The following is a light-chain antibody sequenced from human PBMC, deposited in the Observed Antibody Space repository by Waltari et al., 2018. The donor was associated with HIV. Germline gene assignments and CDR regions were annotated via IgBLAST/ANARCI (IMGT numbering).Light chain of an antibody. V-gene: IGKV3-11*01. Sequence: EILLTQSPATLSLSPGKRATLSSTASQSVSSYVAWYQQKLGQAPRLLIYDASNRATDIPGRFSGSGSGTDFTLTISSLDPEVFADYCCQQRSNWPPGLTFGGGTKVEIK. CDR2: DAS. CDR1: QSVSSY. J-gene: IGKJ4*01. CDR3: QQRSNWPPGLT.